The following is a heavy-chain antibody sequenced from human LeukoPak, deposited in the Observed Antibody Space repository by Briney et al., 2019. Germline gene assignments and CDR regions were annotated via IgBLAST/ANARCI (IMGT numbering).Heavy chain of an antibody. D-gene: IGHD6-19*01. CDR3: VRHLPCFGCYYYYMDV. Sequence: SETLSLTCTVSGGSINSGGYYWSWIRQPPGKGLEWIGYIYQSGSTYYNPSLKSRVTISVDRSKNQLYLNLTSVTAADTAVYYRVRHLPCFGCYYYYMDVWGRGTTVTVSS. CDR2: IYQSGST. V-gene: IGHV4-30-2*01. J-gene: IGHJ6*03. CDR1: GGSINSGGYY.